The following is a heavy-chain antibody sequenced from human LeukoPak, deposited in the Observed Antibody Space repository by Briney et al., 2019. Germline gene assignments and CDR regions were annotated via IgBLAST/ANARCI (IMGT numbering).Heavy chain of an antibody. V-gene: IGHV5-10-1*01. D-gene: IGHD3-9*01. J-gene: IGHJ4*02. Sequence: GESLRISCKGSGYSFTSYWISWVRQMPGKRLEWMGRIDPSDSNTNYSPSFQGHVTISADKSISTAYLQWSSRKASDTAMYYCARPRYDILTGYYNDPFDYWGQGTLVTVSS. CDR3: ARPRYDILTGYYNDPFDY. CDR2: IDPSDSNT. CDR1: GYSFTSYW.